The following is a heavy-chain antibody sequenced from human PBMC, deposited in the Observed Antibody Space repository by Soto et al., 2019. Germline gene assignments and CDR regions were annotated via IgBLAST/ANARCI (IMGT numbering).Heavy chain of an antibody. CDR2: ISGSDGKT. D-gene: IGHD3-3*01. J-gene: IGHJ4*02. CDR1: GFSFGSYA. V-gene: IGHV3-23*01. CDR3: ARWSYLDY. Sequence: GGSLRLSCAASGFSFGSYALSWVRQAPGKGLEWVSTISGSDGKTFYADSVKGRFSISRDTSQSTLYLQNNSLRADDTAMYYCARWSYLDYWGQGTRVTVSS.